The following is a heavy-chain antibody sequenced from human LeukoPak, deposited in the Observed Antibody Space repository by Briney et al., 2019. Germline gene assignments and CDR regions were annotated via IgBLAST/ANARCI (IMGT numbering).Heavy chain of an antibody. J-gene: IGHJ5*02. Sequence: ASVKVSCKASGYTFTSYDINWVRQATGQGLEWMGWMNPNSGNTGYAQKFQGRVTMTRNTSISTAYMELSSLRSEDTAVYYCARESLNSSSWDNWFDPWGQGTLVTVSS. V-gene: IGHV1-8*01. CDR3: ARESLNSSSWDNWFDP. D-gene: IGHD6-13*01. CDR1: GYTFTSYD. CDR2: MNPNSGNT.